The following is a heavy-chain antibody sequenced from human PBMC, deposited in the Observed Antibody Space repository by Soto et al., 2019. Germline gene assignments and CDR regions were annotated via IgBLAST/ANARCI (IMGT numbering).Heavy chain of an antibody. D-gene: IGHD1-26*01. Sequence: SVKVSCKASGGTFSSYATSWVRQAPGQGLEWMGGIIPIFGTANYAQKFQGRVTITADESTSTAYMELSSLRSEDTAVYYCARTSGSYKYYYYYYGMDVWGQGTTVTVSS. J-gene: IGHJ6*02. CDR2: IIPIFGTA. V-gene: IGHV1-69*13. CDR3: ARTSGSYKYYYYYYGMDV. CDR1: GGTFSSYA.